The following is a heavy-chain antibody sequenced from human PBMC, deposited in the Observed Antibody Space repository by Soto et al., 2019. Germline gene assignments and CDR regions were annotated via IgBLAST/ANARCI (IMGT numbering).Heavy chain of an antibody. CDR3: AKITSRESGYSYGASDP. CDR2: ITDVGGST. V-gene: IGHV3-23*01. CDR1: GFTFNIHP. J-gene: IGHJ5*02. Sequence: GGSLRLSCAASGFTFNIHPMAWVRQAPGKGLEWVSSITDVGGSTYYADSVKDRFTISRDNSKNTLHLQMDSLRVEDTALYFCAKITSRESGYSYGASDPWGQGLLVTVSS. D-gene: IGHD5-18*01.